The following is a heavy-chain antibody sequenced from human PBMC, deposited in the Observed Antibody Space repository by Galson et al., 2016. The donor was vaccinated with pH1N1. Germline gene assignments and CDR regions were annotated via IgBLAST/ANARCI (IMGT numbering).Heavy chain of an antibody. V-gene: IGHV1-69*13. J-gene: IGHJ6*02. CDR3: ARPDQGAPYYYYGMDV. CDR1: GGTFSSYAIGSYA. Sequence: SVKVSCKASGGTFSSYAIGSYAISWVRQAPGQGLEWMGGIIPMFPTPTYAQKFQGRVTITADASTSTANMELGSLRSEDTAVYYCARPDQGAPYYYYGMDVWGQGTTVTVSS. D-gene: IGHD3-16*01. CDR2: IIPMFPTP.